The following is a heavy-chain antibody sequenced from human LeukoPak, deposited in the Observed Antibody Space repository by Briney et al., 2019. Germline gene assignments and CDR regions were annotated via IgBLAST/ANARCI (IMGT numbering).Heavy chain of an antibody. CDR3: AKHPRAAVATIATLDD. Sequence: SQTLSLTCAVSGGPIITNAHYWAWIPQPPGKGLEWVGGVFETGGGYYNPSLKSRVTISLDTSTNQVSLRLTSVTAADTALYFCAKHPRAAVATIATLDDWGQGTLVSVSS. J-gene: IGHJ4*02. V-gene: IGHV4-39*01. CDR2: VFETGGG. D-gene: IGHD5-12*01. CDR1: GGPIITNAHY.